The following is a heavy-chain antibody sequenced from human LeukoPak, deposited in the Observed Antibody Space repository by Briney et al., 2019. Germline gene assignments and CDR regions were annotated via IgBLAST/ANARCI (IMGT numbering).Heavy chain of an antibody. Sequence: ASVKVSCKASGYTFTGCYMHWVRQAPGQGLEWMGWINPNSGGTNYAQKFQGRVTMTRDTSISTAYMELSRLRSDDTAVYYCAGEEIQLWTRSGIDYWGQGTLVTVSS. CDR2: INPNSGGT. D-gene: IGHD5-18*01. CDR3: AGEEIQLWTRSGIDY. V-gene: IGHV1-2*02. J-gene: IGHJ4*02. CDR1: GYTFTGCY.